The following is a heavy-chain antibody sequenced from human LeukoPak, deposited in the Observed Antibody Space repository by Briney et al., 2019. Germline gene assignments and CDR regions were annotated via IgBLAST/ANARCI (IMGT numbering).Heavy chain of an antibody. CDR2: VYYSRAT. CDR3: ARGRTFWARGVIISPYYFDY. Sequence: PSETLSLTCTVSGDSITSSGFYWGWIRQPPGKGLEWIGNVYYSRATYYNPSLKSRVTISVDTSKNQFSLKLSSVTAADTAVYYCARGRTFWARGVIISPYYFDYWGQGTLVTVSS. CDR1: GDSITSSGFY. J-gene: IGHJ4*02. V-gene: IGHV4-39*07. D-gene: IGHD3-10*01.